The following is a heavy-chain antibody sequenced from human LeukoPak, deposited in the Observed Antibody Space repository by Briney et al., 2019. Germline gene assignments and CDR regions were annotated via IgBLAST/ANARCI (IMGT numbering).Heavy chain of an antibody. CDR2: IWYDGSNK. Sequence: GGPLRLSCAASGFTFSSYGMHWVRQAPGKGLEWVAVIWYDGSNKYYADSVKGRFTISRDNSKNTLYLQMNSLRAEDTAVYYCAKGGSSFDYWGQGTLVTVSS. CDR3: AKGGSSFDY. CDR1: GFTFSSYG. D-gene: IGHD6-13*01. V-gene: IGHV3-33*06. J-gene: IGHJ4*02.